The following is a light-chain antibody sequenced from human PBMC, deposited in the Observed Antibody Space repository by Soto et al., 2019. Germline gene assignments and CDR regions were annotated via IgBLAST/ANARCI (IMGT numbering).Light chain of an antibody. CDR2: SKD. CDR3: AAWDGSLKGVV. Sequence: QSVLTQPPSASGTPGQRVTISCSGSSSNMGSNIVNWYQQLPGAAPKLLIYSKDQRPSGVPDRFSGSKSGTSASLAISGLQSEDEADYYCAAWDGSLKGVVFGGGTKLTVL. J-gene: IGLJ2*01. V-gene: IGLV1-44*01. CDR1: SSNMGSNI.